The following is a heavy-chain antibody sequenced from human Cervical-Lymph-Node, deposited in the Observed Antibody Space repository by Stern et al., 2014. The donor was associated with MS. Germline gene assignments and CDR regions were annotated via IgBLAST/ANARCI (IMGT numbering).Heavy chain of an antibody. CDR1: TYTFTAYH. J-gene: IGHJ4*02. V-gene: IGHV1-2*02. CDR2: IDCNSGAT. D-gene: IGHD2-21*01. Sequence: VQLVQSGAEVKQPGTSVKVYCKASTYTFTAYHLHWVRQAPGQGLEWMGWIDCNSGATKYAQKFQGRVSMTRDTSISTAYMELSRLTSDDTAVYYCARDAPGPVDQTACYDYWGQGTLVTVSS. CDR3: ARDAPGPVDQTACYDY.